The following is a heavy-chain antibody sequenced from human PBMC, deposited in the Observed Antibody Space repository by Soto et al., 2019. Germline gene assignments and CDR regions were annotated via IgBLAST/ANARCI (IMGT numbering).Heavy chain of an antibody. D-gene: IGHD2-2*01. J-gene: IGHJ6*02. CDR2: IIPIFGTA. CDR3: ARDDIVVVPAARPPGMDV. CDR1: GGTFSSYA. V-gene: IGHV1-69*13. Sequence: SVKVSCKASGGTFSSYAISWVRQAPGQGLEWMGGIIPIFGTANYAQKFQGRVTITADESTSTAYMELSSLRSEDTAVYYCARDDIVVVPAARPPGMDVWGQGTTVTVSS.